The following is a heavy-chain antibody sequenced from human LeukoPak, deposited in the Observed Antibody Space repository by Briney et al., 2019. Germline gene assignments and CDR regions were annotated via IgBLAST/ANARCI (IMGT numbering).Heavy chain of an antibody. V-gene: IGHV3-23*01. D-gene: IGHD3-9*01. J-gene: IGHJ4*02. CDR1: GFTFSSCA. CDR2: ISGSGGST. CDR3: AKEAVLTGYYLARLFDY. Sequence: GGSLRLSCAASGFTFSSCAMSWVRQAPGKGLEWVSAISGSGGSTYYADSVKGRFTISRDNSKNTLYLQMNSLRAEDTAVYYCAKEAVLTGYYLARLFDYWGQGTLVTVSS.